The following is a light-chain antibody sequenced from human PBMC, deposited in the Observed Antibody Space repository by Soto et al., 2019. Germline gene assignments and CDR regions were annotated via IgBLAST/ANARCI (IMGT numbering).Light chain of an antibody. J-gene: IGKJ3*01. CDR1: QSISSY. Sequence: DIQMTQSPSSLSASVGDRVTITCRASQSISSYLNWYQQKPGKAPKLLIYAASSLQSGVPSRFSGSGSGTEFTLTISSLQPEDIATYYCQQSYSTPTFGPGSKVDIK. V-gene: IGKV1-39*01. CDR2: AAS. CDR3: QQSYSTPT.